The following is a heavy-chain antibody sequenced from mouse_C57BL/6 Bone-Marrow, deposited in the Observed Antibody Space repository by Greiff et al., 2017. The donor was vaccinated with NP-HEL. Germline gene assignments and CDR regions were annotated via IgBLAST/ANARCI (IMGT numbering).Heavy chain of an antibody. V-gene: IGHV5-16*01. Sequence: EVKLMESAGGLVQPGSSMKLSCTASGFTFSDYYMAWVRQVPEKGLEWVANINYDGSSTDYLDSLKSRFIISRDNAKNILYLQMSSLKSEDTATYYCARDIYYYGSSYVGWYFDVWGTGTTVTVSS. CDR1: GFTFSDYY. D-gene: IGHD1-1*01. CDR3: ARDIYYYGSSYVGWYFDV. CDR2: INYDGSST. J-gene: IGHJ1*03.